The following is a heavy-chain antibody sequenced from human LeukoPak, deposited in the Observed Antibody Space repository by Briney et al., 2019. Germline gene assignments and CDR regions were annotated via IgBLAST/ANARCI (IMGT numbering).Heavy chain of an antibody. Sequence: PGGSLRLSCAASGFTFSSYDMHWVRQAPGKGLEWVAIITHRGNNKYYADSLEGRFTISRDNSKNTLYLQMISLRPEDTAVYYCARDNRPDSWNYGGLDYWGQGTLVTVAS. CDR1: GFTFSSYD. CDR2: ITHRGNNK. J-gene: IGHJ4*02. D-gene: IGHD1-7*01. CDR3: ARDNRPDSWNYGGLDY. V-gene: IGHV3-30-3*01.